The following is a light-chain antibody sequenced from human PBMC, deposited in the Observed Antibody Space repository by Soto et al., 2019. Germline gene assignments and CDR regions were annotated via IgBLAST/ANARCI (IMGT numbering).Light chain of an antibody. CDR3: GTWDSSLSAVV. Sequence: QSVLTQPPSVSAAPGQKVTISCSGSSSNIGNNYVSWYQQLPGTAPKLLIYDSNKRPSGIPDRCFGSKSGTSATLGITGLQTGDEADYYCGTWDSSLSAVVFGGGTQLTVL. V-gene: IGLV1-51*01. CDR2: DSN. J-gene: IGLJ2*01. CDR1: SSNIGNNY.